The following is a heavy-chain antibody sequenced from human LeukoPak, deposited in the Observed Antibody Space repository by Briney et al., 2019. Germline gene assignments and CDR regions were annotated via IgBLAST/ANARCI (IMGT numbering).Heavy chain of an antibody. CDR2: ISTGSDSI. J-gene: IGHJ4*02. Sequence: GGSLRLSCAASGFTFSSYSMSWVRQAPGKGLECVSYISTGSDSINYADSVKGRSTISRDDAKNSVFLQMNSLRGEDTAVYYCARGIRSSSTWDSWGQGTLVTVSS. D-gene: IGHD6-6*01. CDR1: GFTFSSYS. V-gene: IGHV3-48*04. CDR3: ARGIRSSSTWDS.